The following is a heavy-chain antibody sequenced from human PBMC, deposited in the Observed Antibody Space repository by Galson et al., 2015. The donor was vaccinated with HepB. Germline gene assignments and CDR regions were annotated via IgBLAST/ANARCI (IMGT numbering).Heavy chain of an antibody. V-gene: IGHV3-48*01. CDR1: GFTFSGYS. CDR2: ISSSSSTI. CDR3: AKARHEFVVVPAAIPGH. J-gene: IGHJ4*02. Sequence: SLRLSCAASGFTFSGYSMNWVRQAPGKGLEWVSYISSSSSTIYYADSVKGRFTISRDNAKNSLYLQMNSLRAEDTAVYYCAKARHEFVVVPAAIPGHWGQGTLVTVSS. D-gene: IGHD2-2*02.